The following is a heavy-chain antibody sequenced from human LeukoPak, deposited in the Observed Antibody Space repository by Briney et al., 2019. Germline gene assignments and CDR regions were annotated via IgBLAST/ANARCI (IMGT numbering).Heavy chain of an antibody. D-gene: IGHD3-10*01. J-gene: IGHJ4*02. CDR1: GGSISSSSYY. V-gene: IGHV3-74*01. CDR3: ARDWYYSIDY. Sequence: ETLSPTCTVSGGSISSSSYYWGWIRQAPGKGLIWVSRINSDGTTSYADSVKGRFTISRDNAKNMLYLQMNSLRAEDTAVYYCARDWYYSIDYWGQGTLVTVSS. CDR2: INSDGTT.